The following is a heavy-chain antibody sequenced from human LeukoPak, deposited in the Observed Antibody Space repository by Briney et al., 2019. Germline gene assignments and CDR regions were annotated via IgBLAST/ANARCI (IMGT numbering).Heavy chain of an antibody. Sequence: SVKVSCKASGGTFSSYAISWVRQAPGQGLEWMGGIIPIFGTANYAQKFQGRVTITTDESTSTAYMELIGLRSEDTAVYYCASPVDSSSWYYFAYWGQGTLVTVSS. CDR1: GGTFSSYA. CDR2: IIPIFGTA. D-gene: IGHD6-13*01. V-gene: IGHV1-69*05. CDR3: ASPVDSSSWYYFAY. J-gene: IGHJ4*02.